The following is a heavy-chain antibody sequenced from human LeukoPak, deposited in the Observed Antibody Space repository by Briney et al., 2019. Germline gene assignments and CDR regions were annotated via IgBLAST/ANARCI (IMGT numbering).Heavy chain of an antibody. CDR2: ISYDGSNK. J-gene: IGHJ6*03. CDR3: ARDVWAAAGLYYYYMDV. D-gene: IGHD6-13*01. Sequence: GGSLRLSCAASGFTFSSYAMHWVRQAPGKGREWVAVISYDGSNKYYADSVKGRFTISRDNSKNTLYLQMNSLRAEDTAVYYCARDVWAAAGLYYYYMDVWGKGTTVTVSS. CDR1: GFTFSSYA. V-gene: IGHV3-30*04.